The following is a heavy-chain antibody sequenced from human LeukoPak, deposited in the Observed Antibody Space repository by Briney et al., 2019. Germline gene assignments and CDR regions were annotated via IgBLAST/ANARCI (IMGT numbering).Heavy chain of an antibody. Sequence: PSETLSLTCTVSGGSISSYYWSWIRQPPGKGLEWIGYIYYSGTTNYNPSLKSRVTISVDTSKNQFSLKLSSVTAADTAVYYCARQGRLRYYYGMDVWGQGTTVTVSS. V-gene: IGHV4-59*08. J-gene: IGHJ6*02. CDR2: IYYSGTT. D-gene: IGHD4-17*01. CDR1: GGSISSYY. CDR3: ARQGRLRYYYGMDV.